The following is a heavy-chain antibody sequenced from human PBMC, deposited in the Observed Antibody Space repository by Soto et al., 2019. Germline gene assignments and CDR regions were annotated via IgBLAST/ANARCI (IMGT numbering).Heavy chain of an antibody. CDR2: INYNGRNT. CDR3: AKVPTGEMATVFQAFDI. D-gene: IGHD4-4*01. V-gene: IGHV3-23*01. CDR1: GFMFSSYA. Sequence: PGGSLILSCEASGFMFSSYAMSWVRQAPGKGLEWVSSINYNGRNTYYADSVKGRFIISRDNSKNTLYLQMNSLRAEDTALYYCAKVPTGEMATVFQAFDIWGHGTMVTVSS. J-gene: IGHJ3*02.